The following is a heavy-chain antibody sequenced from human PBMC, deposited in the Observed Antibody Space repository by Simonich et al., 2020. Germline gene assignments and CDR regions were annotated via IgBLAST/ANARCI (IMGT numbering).Heavy chain of an antibody. V-gene: IGHV1-2*02. CDR2: INTKSVGT. J-gene: IGHJ6*03. D-gene: IGHD3-3*01. CDR3: ARGGVQYYYYYMDV. Sequence: QVQLVQSGAEVKKPGASVKVSCKASGYTFTGYYMHWMRQAPGQGLEWMGCINTKSVGTNYAKKFHGRVTINRDTSISKAYMERSRLRSDDTAVYYCARGGVQYYYYYMDVWGKGTTVTVSS. CDR1: GYTFTGYY.